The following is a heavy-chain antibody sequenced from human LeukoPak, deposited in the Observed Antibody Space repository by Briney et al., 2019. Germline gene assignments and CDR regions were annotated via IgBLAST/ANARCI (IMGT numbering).Heavy chain of an antibody. J-gene: IGHJ4*02. Sequence: GGSLRLSCAASGFTFSSYAMSWVRQAPGKGLEWVSAISGSGGSTYYADSVKGRFTISRDNSKNTLYLQMNSLRAEDTAVYYCAKASPYGSGSPYYFDCWGQGTLVTVSS. CDR2: ISGSGGST. CDR3: AKASPYGSGSPYYFDC. D-gene: IGHD3-10*01. CDR1: GFTFSSYA. V-gene: IGHV3-23*01.